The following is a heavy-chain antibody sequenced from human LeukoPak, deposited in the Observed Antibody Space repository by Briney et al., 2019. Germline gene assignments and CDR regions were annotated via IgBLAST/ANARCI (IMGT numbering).Heavy chain of an antibody. CDR2: IYYSGST. D-gene: IGHD3-22*01. CDR1: GGSISSYY. V-gene: IGHV4-59*01. J-gene: IGHJ4*02. CDR3: ARVYYDSSGYIDS. Sequence: PSETLSLTCTVWGGSISSYYWSWIRQPPGGVWEWIGYIYYSGSTNYNPSLKSRVTTSVDTSKTQFSLKLSSVTAADTAVYYCARVYYDSSGYIDSWGQGTLVTVSS.